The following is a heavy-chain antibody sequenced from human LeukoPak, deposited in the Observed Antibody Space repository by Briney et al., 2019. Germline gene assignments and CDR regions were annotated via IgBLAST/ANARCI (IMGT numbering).Heavy chain of an antibody. CDR1: GVSISTYY. CDR3: ARHDALRDAFDI. J-gene: IGHJ3*02. V-gene: IGHV4-59*08. CDR2: IYYSGST. Sequence: NSSETLSLTCTVSGVSISTYYWSWIRQPPAKGLEGMGYIYYSGSTNYNPSLTSRVTLSVDTSKDQFSLKLSSVTAADTAVYYCARHDALRDAFDIWGQGTMVTVSS.